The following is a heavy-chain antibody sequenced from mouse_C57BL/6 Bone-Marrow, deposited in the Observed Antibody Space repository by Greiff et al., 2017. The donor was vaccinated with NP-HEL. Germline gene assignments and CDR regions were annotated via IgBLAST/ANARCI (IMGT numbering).Heavy chain of an antibody. CDR2: ISSGGSYT. CDR1: GFTFSSYG. D-gene: IGHD2-2*01. J-gene: IGHJ3*01. CDR3: ARLWLRRVAY. V-gene: IGHV5-6*01. Sequence: EVPGGGSGGGLVKPGGSLKLSCAASGFTFSSYGMSLVRQTPDKRLGWGATISSGGSYTYYPDSVKGRFTISRDNAKNTLYLQMSSLKSEDTAMYYCARLWLRRVAYWGQGTLVTVSA.